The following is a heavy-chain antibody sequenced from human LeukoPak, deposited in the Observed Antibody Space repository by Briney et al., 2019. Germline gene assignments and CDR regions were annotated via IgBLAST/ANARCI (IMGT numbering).Heavy chain of an antibody. CDR3: ARDARGAAAADDAFDI. D-gene: IGHD6-13*01. CDR1: GGTFSSYA. Sequence: ASVKVSCKASGGTFSSYAISWVRQAPGQGLEWMGGIIPIFGTANYAQKFQGRVTITADESTSTAYMELSSLRSEDTAVYYCARDARGAAAADDAFDIWGQGTMVTVSS. CDR2: IIPIFGTA. V-gene: IGHV1-69*13. J-gene: IGHJ3*02.